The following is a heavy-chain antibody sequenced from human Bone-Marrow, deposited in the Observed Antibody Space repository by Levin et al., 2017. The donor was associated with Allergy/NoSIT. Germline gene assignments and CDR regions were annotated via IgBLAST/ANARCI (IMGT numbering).Heavy chain of an antibody. D-gene: IGHD2-2*01. CDR2: IIPAFVTP. J-gene: IGHJ4*02. CDR1: GGSFDYYA. Sequence: GASVKVSCKASGGSFDYYAVSWVRQAPGQGLEWMGGIIPAFVTPNYAQKFQDRITITADESSGTVYMELRSLRSNDTAVYYCARRAVTSAMDFFDYWGQGTQVTVSS. CDR3: ARRAVTSAMDFFDY. V-gene: IGHV1-69*13.